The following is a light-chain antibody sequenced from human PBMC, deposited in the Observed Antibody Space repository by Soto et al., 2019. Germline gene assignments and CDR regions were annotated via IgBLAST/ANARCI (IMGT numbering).Light chain of an antibody. CDR2: GNS. V-gene: IGLV1-40*01. Sequence: QSVLTQPPSVSGAPGQRVTISCTESSSNIGTGYDVHWYQQLPGTAPKLLIYGNSNRPSGVPDRFSGSKSGTSASLAITGFQAEDEADYYCQSYDSSLSGWVFGGATKLTVL. J-gene: IGLJ3*02. CDR3: QSYDSSLSGWV. CDR1: SSNIGTGYD.